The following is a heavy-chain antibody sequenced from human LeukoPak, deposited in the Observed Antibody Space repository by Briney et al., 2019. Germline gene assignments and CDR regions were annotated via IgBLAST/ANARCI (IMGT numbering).Heavy chain of an antibody. CDR3: ARDLYGDYSFDY. CDR1: GFTFSDFY. CDR2: ISNSGTTI. D-gene: IGHD4-17*01. Sequence: GGSLRLSCAASGFTFSDFYMSWIRQAPGKGLEWVSHISNSGTTIYYADSVKGRFTISRDNAKNSLYLQMDSLRAEDTAVYYCARDLYGDYSFDYWGLGTLVTVSS. J-gene: IGHJ4*02. V-gene: IGHV3-11*04.